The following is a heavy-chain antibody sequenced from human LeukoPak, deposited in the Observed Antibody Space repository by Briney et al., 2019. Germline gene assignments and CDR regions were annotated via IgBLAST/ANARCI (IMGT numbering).Heavy chain of an antibody. J-gene: IGHJ4*02. CDR1: GFTFSSYG. V-gene: IGHV3-33*06. Sequence: GGSLRLSCAASGFTFSSYGMHWVRQAPGKGLEWVAVIWYDGSNKYYADSVKGRFTISRDNSKNTLYLQMNSLRAEDTAVYYCAKDHPDCRGTSCLLFDCWGQGTLVTVSS. CDR2: IWYDGSNK. CDR3: AKDHPDCRGTSCLLFDC. D-gene: IGHD2-2*01.